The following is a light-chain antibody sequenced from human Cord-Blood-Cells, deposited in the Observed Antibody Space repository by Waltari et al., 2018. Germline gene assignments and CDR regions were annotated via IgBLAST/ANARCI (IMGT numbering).Light chain of an antibody. J-gene: IGKJ4*01. CDR2: AAS. V-gene: IGKV1-16*01. CDR3: QQYNSNPLT. CDR1: QGISNY. Sequence: DNQMTHSSSASSALVGGRITITCRASQGISNYLAWYQQKPGKAPKTLIYAASSLQSGVPSRFSGSGSGTDFTLTISSLQPEDFATYYCQQYNSNPLTFGEGTKVEIK.